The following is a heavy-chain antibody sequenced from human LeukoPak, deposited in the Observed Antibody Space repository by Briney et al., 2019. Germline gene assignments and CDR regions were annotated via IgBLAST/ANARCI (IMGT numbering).Heavy chain of an antibody. Sequence: PSETLSLTCAVYGGPFSDYYWSWIRQPPGKGLEWIGEINHGGSTNYNPSLKSRVTISVDTSKNQFSLKLSSVTAADTAVYYCARHYGYCSSGSCLRPTEIDYWGQGTLVTVSS. CDR3: ARHYGYCSSGSCLRPTEIDY. CDR2: INHGGST. CDR1: GGPFSDYY. J-gene: IGHJ4*02. D-gene: IGHD2-15*01. V-gene: IGHV4-34*01.